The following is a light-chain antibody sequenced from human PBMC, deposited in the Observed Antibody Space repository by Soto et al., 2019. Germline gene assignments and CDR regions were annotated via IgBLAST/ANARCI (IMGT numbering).Light chain of an antibody. Sequence: EIVLTQSRATLSLSPGERSTLSCMAVESVSSYLAWYQQKPGQAPRLLIYDASSRATGIPARFSGSGSGTDFTLTISSLEHEDFAAYYCQQRSNWHSITFGQGTRLEIK. V-gene: IGKV3-11*01. CDR3: QQRSNWHSIT. CDR2: DAS. CDR1: ESVSSY. J-gene: IGKJ5*01.